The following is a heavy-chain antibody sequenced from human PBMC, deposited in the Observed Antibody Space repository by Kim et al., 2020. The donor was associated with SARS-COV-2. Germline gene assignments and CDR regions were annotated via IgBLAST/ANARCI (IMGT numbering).Heavy chain of an antibody. V-gene: IGHV4-39*01. CDR3: ARRLTGTTLAVWFDP. D-gene: IGHD1-7*01. CDR2: IYYSGST. J-gene: IGHJ5*02. Sequence: SETLSLTCTVSGGSISSSSYYWGWIRQPPGKGLEWIGSIYYSGSTYYNPSLKSRVTISVDTSKNQFSLKLSSVTAADTAVSYCARRLTGTTLAVWFDPWG. CDR1: GGSISSSSYY.